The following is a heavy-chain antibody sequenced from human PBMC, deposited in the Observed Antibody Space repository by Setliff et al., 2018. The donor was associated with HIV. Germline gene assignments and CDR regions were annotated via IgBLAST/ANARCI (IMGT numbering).Heavy chain of an antibody. CDR2: IKSKTDGETT. J-gene: IGHJ3*02. D-gene: IGHD5-12*01. V-gene: IGHV3-15*01. CDR3: TTVRSGYDLGDALDI. CDR1: GFTFSDAW. Sequence: PGGSLRLSCAVSGFTFSDAWMSWVRQAPGKGLEWLAHIKSKTDGETTEYAAPVKGRFTISRDDSKNTLFLQMNSLKTEDTAVYYCTTVRSGYDLGDALDIWGQGTMVTVSS.